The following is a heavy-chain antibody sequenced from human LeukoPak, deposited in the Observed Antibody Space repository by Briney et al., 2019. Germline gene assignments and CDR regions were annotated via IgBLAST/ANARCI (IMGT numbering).Heavy chain of an antibody. D-gene: IGHD2-15*01. Sequence: PSETLSLTCAVYGGSLSGYYWSWIRQPPGKGLEWIGEINHSGSTDYNPSLESRVTISIDTSKNQFSLKVSSVTAADTAVYYCANSLGYCSGGSCYSEYNYLDPWGQGTLVTVSS. CDR3: ANSLGYCSGGSCYSEYNYLDP. J-gene: IGHJ5*02. CDR1: GGSLSGYY. V-gene: IGHV4-34*01. CDR2: INHSGST.